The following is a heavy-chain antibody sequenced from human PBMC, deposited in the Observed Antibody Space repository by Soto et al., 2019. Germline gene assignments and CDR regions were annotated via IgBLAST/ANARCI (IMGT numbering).Heavy chain of an antibody. J-gene: IGHJ6*02. CDR3: VRPLSSGRNYGKDV. CDR1: GLTVGDNY. CDR2: IHYNGTT. D-gene: IGHD3-10*01. V-gene: IGHV3-53*01. Sequence: LRLSCAASGLTVGDNYMSWVRQAPGMGLEWVSAIHYNGTTYYADSVKGRFTISRDTSKNTLSLQMDSLRVEDTAVYYCVRPLSSGRNYGKDVWGQGTTVTVSS.